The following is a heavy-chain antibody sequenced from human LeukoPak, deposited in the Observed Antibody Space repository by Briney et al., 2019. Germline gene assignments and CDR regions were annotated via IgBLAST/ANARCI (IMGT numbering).Heavy chain of an antibody. CDR3: TRGLGGTTLRSDWFDP. D-gene: IGHD1-1*01. J-gene: IGHJ5*02. CDR2: SNPSGGST. CDR1: GYTFTPYY. Sequence: ASVKVSCKASGYTFTPYYIHWVRQAPGQGLEWMGISNPSGGSTDYAQRFQGRVTMTADTSTSTVFMELSSLRSEDTAVYYCTRGLGGTTLRSDWFDPWGQGTLVTVSS. V-gene: IGHV1-46*01.